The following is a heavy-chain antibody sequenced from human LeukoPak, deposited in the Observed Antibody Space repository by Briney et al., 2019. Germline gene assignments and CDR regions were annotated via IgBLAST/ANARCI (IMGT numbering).Heavy chain of an antibody. V-gene: IGHV1-8*03. CDR3: ARRNSGRRFDY. CDR1: GYTFTRYH. Sequence: ASVKVSCKASGYTFTRYHITWVRQAAGQGLKWMGWMNPDSDNTGYAQKFQGRVTITRNTSISTAYLELSSLRSEDTAVYYCARRNSGRRFDYWGQGTLVTVSS. D-gene: IGHD6-19*01. J-gene: IGHJ4*02. CDR2: MNPDSDNT.